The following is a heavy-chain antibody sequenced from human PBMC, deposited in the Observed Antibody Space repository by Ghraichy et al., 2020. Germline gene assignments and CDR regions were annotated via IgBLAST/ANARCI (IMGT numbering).Heavy chain of an antibody. J-gene: IGHJ3*02. V-gene: IGHV1-3*01. D-gene: IGHD6-13*01. CDR2: INAGNGNT. CDR1: GYTFTSYA. Sequence: ASVKVSCKASGYTFTSYAMHWVRQAPGQRLEWMGWINAGNGNTKYSQKFQGRVTITRDTSASTAYMELSSLRSEDTAVYYCASGPYSSSWYGFGAFDIWGQGTMVTVSS. CDR3: ASGPYSSSWYGFGAFDI.